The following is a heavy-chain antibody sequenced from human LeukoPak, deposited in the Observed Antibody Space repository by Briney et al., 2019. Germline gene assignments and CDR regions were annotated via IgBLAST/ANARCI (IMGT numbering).Heavy chain of an antibody. CDR2: IYTSGST. CDR3: VISSGYYTYDY. CDR1: GFTFSNTW. J-gene: IGHJ4*02. V-gene: IGHV4-59*10. Sequence: GSLRLSCAASGFTFSNTWMNWIRQAPGKGLEWVGRIYTSGSTNHNPSLKSRVTMSVDTSKNQFSLKLSSVTAADTAVYYCVISSGYYTYDYWGQGTLVTVSS. D-gene: IGHD3-22*01.